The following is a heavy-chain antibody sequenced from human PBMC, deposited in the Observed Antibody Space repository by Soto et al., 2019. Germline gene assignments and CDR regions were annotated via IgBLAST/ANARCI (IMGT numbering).Heavy chain of an antibody. CDR2: IGGGSEKI. Sequence: PGGSLRLSCAASGFSFSNFAMSWVRQAPGKGLEWVSSIGGGSEKIYYSDSVKGRFTISRDNSKNTLYLQMNSLRAEDTAVYYCARVRGYCSGGSCYLGFDYWGQGTLVTAPQ. CDR3: ARVRGYCSGGSCYLGFDY. D-gene: IGHD2-15*01. J-gene: IGHJ4*02. V-gene: IGHV3-23*01. CDR1: GFSFSNFA.